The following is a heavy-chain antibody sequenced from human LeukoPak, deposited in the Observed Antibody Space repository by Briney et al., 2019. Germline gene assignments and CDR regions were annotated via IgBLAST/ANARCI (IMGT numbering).Heavy chain of an antibody. V-gene: IGHV3-15*01. CDR2: IKSKADGETT. CDR1: GFTFSSYA. J-gene: IGHJ4*02. Sequence: GGSLRLSCAASGFTFSSYAMSWVRQAPGKGLEWVGRIKSKADGETTDYAAPVKGRFTISRDDSNNMVYLQMNSLKIEDTAVYYCAIDEPNYAPYDFDYWGQGTLVTVSS. CDR3: AIDEPNYAPYDFDY. D-gene: IGHD4/OR15-4a*01.